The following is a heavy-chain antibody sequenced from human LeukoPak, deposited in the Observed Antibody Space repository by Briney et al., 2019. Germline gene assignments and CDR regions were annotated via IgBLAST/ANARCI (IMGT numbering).Heavy chain of an antibody. D-gene: IGHD3-10*01. CDR1: GYTFSSHG. CDR3: AKDHAGSGRAFES. Sequence: GGSLRLSCAASGYTFSSHGMQWVRQAPGKGLEWVALMSSDGVKTYYADSVKGRFTVSRDSSKDTLYLQMSSLRPEDTAIYYCAKDHAGSGRAFESWSQGTLVTVSS. J-gene: IGHJ4*02. CDR2: MSSDGVKT. V-gene: IGHV3-30*02.